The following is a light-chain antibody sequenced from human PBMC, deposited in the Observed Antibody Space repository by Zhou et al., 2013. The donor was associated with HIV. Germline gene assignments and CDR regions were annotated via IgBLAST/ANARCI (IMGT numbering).Light chain of an antibody. Sequence: DIQMTQSPSSLSASVGDRVTITCRASQDITHYLAWFQQKPGKAPSLLIYKASNLQNGVPSRFSGSGSGADFTLTINSLQPEDFATYFCQQSYSVPPTFGQGTKLEI. J-gene: IGKJ2*01. V-gene: IGKV1-39*01. CDR2: KAS. CDR3: QQSYSVPPT. CDR1: QDITHY.